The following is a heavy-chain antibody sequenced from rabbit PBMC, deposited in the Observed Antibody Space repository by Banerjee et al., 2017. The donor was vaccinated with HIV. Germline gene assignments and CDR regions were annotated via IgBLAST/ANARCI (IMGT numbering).Heavy chain of an antibody. Sequence: QSLEESGGGLVKPGASLTLTCKASGLDFSGDSYDSYMCWVRQAPGKGLEWIACIYADSSGTTYYASWAKGRFTISKTSSTTVTLQMTSLTAADTATYFCAKSAGYAGNGNGYANLWGQGTLVTVS. CDR1: GLDFSGDSY. D-gene: IGHD4-2*01. V-gene: IGHV1S40*01. J-gene: IGHJ4*01. CDR3: AKSAGYAGNGNGYANL. CDR2: IYADSSGTT.